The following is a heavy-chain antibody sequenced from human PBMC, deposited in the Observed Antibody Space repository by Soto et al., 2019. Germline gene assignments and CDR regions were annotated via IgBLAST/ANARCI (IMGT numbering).Heavy chain of an antibody. V-gene: IGHV3-7*01. CDR2: IKQDGSEK. D-gene: IGHD1-26*01. CDR3: APDPPVEVTTAHFDY. J-gene: IGHJ4*02. Sequence: GGSLRLSCAASGFTFSSYWMSWVRQAPGKGLEWVANIKQDGSEKYHVDSVKGRFTISRDNAKNSLYLQMNSLRAEDTAVYYCAPDPPVEVTTAHFDYWGQGTLVTVSS. CDR1: GFTFSSYW.